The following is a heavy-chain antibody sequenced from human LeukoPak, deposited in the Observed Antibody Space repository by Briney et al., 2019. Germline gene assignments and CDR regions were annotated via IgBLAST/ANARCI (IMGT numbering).Heavy chain of an antibody. D-gene: IGHD3-3*01. CDR2: ISSSSSYI. CDR3: ARDWSGADEYDAFDI. V-gene: IGHV3-21*01. J-gene: IGHJ3*02. CDR1: GFTFSSYS. Sequence: GGSLRLSCAASGFTFSSYSMNWVRQAPGKGLEWVSSISSSSSYIYYADSVKGRFTISRDNAKNSLYLQMNSLRAEDTAVYYCARDWSGADEYDAFDIWGQGTMVTVSS.